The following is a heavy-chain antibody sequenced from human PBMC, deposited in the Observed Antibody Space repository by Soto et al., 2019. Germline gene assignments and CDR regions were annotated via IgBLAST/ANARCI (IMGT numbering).Heavy chain of an antibody. CDR2: IIPIFGTA. D-gene: IGHD2-2*01. J-gene: IGHJ6*02. Sequence: SVKVSCKASGGTFSSYAISWVRQAPGQGLEWMGGIIPIFGTANYAQKFQGRVTITADESTSTANMELSSLRSEDTAVYYCASPRYCSSTSCYSPLDVWGQGTTVTVS. CDR3: ASPRYCSSTSCYSPLDV. V-gene: IGHV1-69*13. CDR1: GGTFSSYA.